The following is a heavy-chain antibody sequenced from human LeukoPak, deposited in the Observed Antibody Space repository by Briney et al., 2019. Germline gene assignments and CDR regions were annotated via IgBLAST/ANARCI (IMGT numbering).Heavy chain of an antibody. CDR1: GFTFSSYG. V-gene: IGHV3-30*18. J-gene: IGHJ4*02. Sequence: GRSLRLSCAASGFTFSSYGMHWVRQAPGKGLEWVAVISYDGSNKYYADSVKGRFTISRDNSKNTLFLQMNSLRTEDTAVYYCAKPLVYVRSRFWDYWGQGTLVTVSS. CDR2: ISYDGSNK. CDR3: AKPLVYVRSRFWDY. D-gene: IGHD2-8*01.